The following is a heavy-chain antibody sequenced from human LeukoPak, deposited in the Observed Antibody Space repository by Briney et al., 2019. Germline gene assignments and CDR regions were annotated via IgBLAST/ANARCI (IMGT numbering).Heavy chain of an antibody. CDR2: IYSGGST. CDR3: ARGEDYGDYFDY. V-gene: IGHV3-53*01. Sequence: GSLRLSCAASGFTVRSNYMNWVRQAPGKGLEWVSVIYSGGSTYYADSVRGRFTISRDNSKNTLSLQMNSLRVEDTAVYYCARGEDYGDYFDYWGQGTLVTVSS. CDR1: GFTVRSNY. D-gene: IGHD4-17*01. J-gene: IGHJ4*02.